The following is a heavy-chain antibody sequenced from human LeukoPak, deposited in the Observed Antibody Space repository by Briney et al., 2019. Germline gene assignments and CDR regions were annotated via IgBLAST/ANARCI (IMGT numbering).Heavy chain of an antibody. J-gene: IGHJ4*02. D-gene: IGHD3-22*01. CDR2: ISSSSSYV. CDR3: ARVVGSYFDSSGFCDY. V-gene: IGHV3-21*01. CDR1: GFTFSSFS. Sequence: GGSLRLSCAASGFTFSSFSMHWVRQAPGKRLEWVSSISSSSSYVYYADSVKGRFTISRDNPKNSLYLQMNSLRAEDTAVYYCARVVGSYFDSSGFCDYWGQGTLVTVSS.